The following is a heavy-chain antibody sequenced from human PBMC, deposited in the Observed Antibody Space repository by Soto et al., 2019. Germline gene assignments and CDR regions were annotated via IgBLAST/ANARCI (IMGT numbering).Heavy chain of an antibody. V-gene: IGHV1-18*01. CDR2: ISAYNGNT. J-gene: IGHJ4*02. Sequence: QIQLVQSGAEVKKPGASVKVSCKASGYTFSSYHITWVRQAPGQGLEWMGWISAYNGNTNYAQNLQGRATMTTDPPTSTAYMELRSLRSDDTAVYYCARDLPPVDYWGQGTLVTVSS. CDR3: ARDLPPVDY. CDR1: GYTFSSYH.